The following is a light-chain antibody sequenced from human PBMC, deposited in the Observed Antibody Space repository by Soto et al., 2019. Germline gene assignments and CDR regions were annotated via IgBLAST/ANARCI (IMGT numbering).Light chain of an antibody. CDR1: SSDVGGYNY. Sequence: QSALTQPPSASGSPGQSVTISCTGTSSDVGGYNYVSWYQQHPGKAPKLMIYEVNKRPSGVPDRFSGSKSGNTASLTVSGLQADDEAYYYCSSYAGSNKVFGGGTKVTVL. J-gene: IGLJ2*01. V-gene: IGLV2-8*01. CDR3: SSYAGSNKV. CDR2: EVN.